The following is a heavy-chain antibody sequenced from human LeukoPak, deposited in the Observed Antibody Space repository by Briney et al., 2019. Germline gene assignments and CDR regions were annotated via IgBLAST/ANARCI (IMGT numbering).Heavy chain of an antibody. CDR2: INSDGSST. Sequence: GGSLRLSCAASGFTFSSYWMHWVRQAPGKGLVWVSRINSDGSSTSYADSVKGRFTISRDNAKNTLYLQMNSLSAEDTAVYYCARALAVAGTGGFDPWGQGTLVTVSS. CDR1: GFTFSSYW. CDR3: ARALAVAGTGGFDP. V-gene: IGHV3-74*01. J-gene: IGHJ5*02. D-gene: IGHD6-19*01.